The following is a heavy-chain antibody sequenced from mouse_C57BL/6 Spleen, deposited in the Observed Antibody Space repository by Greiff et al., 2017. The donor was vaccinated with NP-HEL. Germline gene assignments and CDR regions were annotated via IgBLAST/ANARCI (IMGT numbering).Heavy chain of an antibody. D-gene: IGHD1-1*01. V-gene: IGHV1-19*01. CDR3: ARRTVVEGNYFDY. CDR2: INPYNGGT. J-gene: IGHJ2*01. Sequence: VQLQQSGPVLVKPGASVKMSCKASGYTFTDYYMNWVKQSHGKSLEWIGVINPYNGGTSYNQKFKGKATLTVDKSSSTAYMELNSLTSEDSAVYYCARRTVVEGNYFDYWGQGTTLTVSS. CDR1: GYTFTDYY.